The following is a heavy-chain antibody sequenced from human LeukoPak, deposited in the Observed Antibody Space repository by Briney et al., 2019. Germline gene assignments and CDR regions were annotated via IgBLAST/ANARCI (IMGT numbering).Heavy chain of an antibody. V-gene: IGHV3-74*01. CDR2: INSDGSST. J-gene: IGHJ4*02. CDR3: ARVGSSGGNFDY. Sequence: PGGSLRLSCAASGFTFSSYWMHWVRQAPGKGLVWVSRINSDGSSTSYADSVKGRFTISRDNAKNTLYLQMNSLRAGDTAVYYCARVGSSGGNFDYWGQGTLVTVSS. CDR1: GFTFSSYW. D-gene: IGHD6-13*01.